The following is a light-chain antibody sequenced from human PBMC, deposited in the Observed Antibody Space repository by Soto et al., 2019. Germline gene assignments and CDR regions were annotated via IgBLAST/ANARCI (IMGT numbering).Light chain of an antibody. J-gene: IGLJ3*02. CDR2: GNS. V-gene: IGLV1-40*01. Sequence: QAVVTQPPSVSGAPGQRVTISCTGSSSNIGAGYDVHWYQQLPGTAPKLLIYGNSNRPSGVPDRFSGSKSGTPASLAITGLQAEDEADYYCQSYDSSLSALFGGGTKLTVL. CDR3: QSYDSSLSAL. CDR1: SSNIGAGYD.